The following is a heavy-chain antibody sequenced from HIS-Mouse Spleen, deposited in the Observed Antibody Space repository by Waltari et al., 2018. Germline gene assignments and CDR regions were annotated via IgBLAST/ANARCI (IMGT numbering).Heavy chain of an antibody. CDR2: IYYSGST. CDR3: AREIPYSSSWYDWYFDL. Sequence: QLQLQESGPGLVKPSETLSLTCTVPGVSISSSSYYWRWIRQPPGKGLEWIGSIYYSGSTYYNPSLKSRVTISVDTSKNQFSLKLSSVTAADTAVYYCAREIPYSSSWYDWYFDLWGRGTLVTVSS. J-gene: IGHJ2*01. D-gene: IGHD6-13*01. CDR1: GVSISSSSYY. V-gene: IGHV4-39*07.